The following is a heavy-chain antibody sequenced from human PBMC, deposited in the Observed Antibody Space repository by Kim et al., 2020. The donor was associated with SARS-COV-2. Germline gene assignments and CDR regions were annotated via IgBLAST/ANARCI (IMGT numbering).Heavy chain of an antibody. CDR1: GFTFGDYA. J-gene: IGHJ6*02. Sequence: GGSLRLSCTASGFTFGDYAMSWFRQAPGKGLEWGGFIRSKAYGGTTEYAASVKGRFTISRDDSKSIAYLQMNSLKTEDTAVYYCTRDYLVGQQLGTTYYYYGMDVWGQGTPVTVSS. CDR2: IRSKAYGGTT. CDR3: TRDYLVGQQLGTTYYYYGMDV. V-gene: IGHV3-49*03. D-gene: IGHD6-13*01.